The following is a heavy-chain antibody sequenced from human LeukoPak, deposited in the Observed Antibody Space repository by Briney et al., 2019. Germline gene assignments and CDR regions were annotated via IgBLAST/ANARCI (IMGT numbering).Heavy chain of an antibody. V-gene: IGHV4-59*08. CDR1: GGSISSYY. D-gene: IGHD3-3*01. J-gene: IGHJ4*02. Sequence: SETLSLTCTVSGGSISSYYWSWIRQPPGKGLEWIGFIYYSGSTNYNPSLQSRVTISVDTSKNQFSLKLSSVTAADTAVYYCARQGFWRGYFVFDYWGQGTLVTVSS. CDR3: ARQGFWRGYFVFDY. CDR2: IYYSGST.